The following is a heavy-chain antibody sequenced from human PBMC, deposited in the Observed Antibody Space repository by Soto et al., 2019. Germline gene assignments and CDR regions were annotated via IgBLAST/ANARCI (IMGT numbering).Heavy chain of an antibody. V-gene: IGHV3-74*01. Sequence: EVQLVESGGGLVQPGVSLRLSCVVSGFTFSNYWMHWVRQAPGKGLVWVLRVNGDGSSTIYADSVKGRFTISRDNAKNTLYLLMNILRAEDTAVYYCARREYDVVTGYRLDYWGQGTRVTVSS. CDR2: VNGDGSST. J-gene: IGHJ4*02. D-gene: IGHD3-9*01. CDR1: GFTFSNYW. CDR3: ARREYDVVTGYRLDY.